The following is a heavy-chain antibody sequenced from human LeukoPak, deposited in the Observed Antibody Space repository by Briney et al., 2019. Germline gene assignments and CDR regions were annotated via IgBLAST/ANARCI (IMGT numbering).Heavy chain of an antibody. Sequence: ASDQVSCQVSGYTLTELSIHWVRQAPGKPLEWPGGFDPEDEEQIDAQMCHVRASMTEDTSTDTAYMELSSLRPEDTAVYYCAIDLLAVRGVINYYGMDVWGQGTTVSVPS. V-gene: IGHV1-24*01. CDR3: AIDLLAVRGVINYYGMDV. CDR1: GYTLTELS. D-gene: IGHD3-10*01. CDR2: FDPEDEEQ. J-gene: IGHJ6*02.